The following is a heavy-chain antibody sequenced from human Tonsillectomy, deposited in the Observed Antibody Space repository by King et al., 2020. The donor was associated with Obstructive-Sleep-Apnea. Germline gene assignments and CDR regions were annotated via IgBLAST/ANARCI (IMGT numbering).Heavy chain of an antibody. J-gene: IGHJ3*02. CDR1: GGSISSSTYY. CDR2: IYNSGST. Sequence: QLQESGPGLVKPSETLSLTCTVSGGSISSSTYYWGWIRQPPGKGLEWIGSIYNSGSTYYNAPLKSRVTISVDTSKSQVSLKLSFVTAADTAVYYCARKWVAGAGPDAFDIWGQGTMVTVSS. CDR3: ARKWVAGAGPDAFDI. V-gene: IGHV4-39*01. D-gene: IGHD6-19*01.